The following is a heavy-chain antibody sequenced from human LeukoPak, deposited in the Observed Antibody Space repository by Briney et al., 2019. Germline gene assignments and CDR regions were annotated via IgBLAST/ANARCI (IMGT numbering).Heavy chain of an antibody. CDR3: ARGMGGYGGYDY. D-gene: IGHD5-12*01. CDR2: IYSGGSS. V-gene: IGHV3-66*01. CDR1: GFTVSSNY. J-gene: IGHJ4*02. Sequence: GGSLRLSCAASGFTVSSNYMSWVRQAPGKGLEWVSVIYSGGSSYYADSVKGRFTISRDNSKNTVYLQMNSLRVEDTAVYYCARGMGGYGGYDYWGQGTLVTVSS.